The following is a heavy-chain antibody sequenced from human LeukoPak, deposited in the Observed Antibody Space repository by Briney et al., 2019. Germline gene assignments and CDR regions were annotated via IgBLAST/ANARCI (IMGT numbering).Heavy chain of an antibody. D-gene: IGHD3-10*01. Sequence: KAAVTLSLTCTVSGGSISSYYWSWIRQPAGKGLEWIAYNYYSGCTIYNPSLKSRVTISLDTSKNLLSLKLNSVTAADTAVYYCARLGSASWYFDLWGRGSLVTVSS. CDR2: NYYSGCT. CDR1: GGSISSYY. CDR3: ARLGSASWYFDL. V-gene: IGHV4-59*01. J-gene: IGHJ2*01.